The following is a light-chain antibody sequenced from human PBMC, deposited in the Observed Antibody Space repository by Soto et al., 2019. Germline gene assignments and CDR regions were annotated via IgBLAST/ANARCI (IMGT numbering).Light chain of an antibody. Sequence: DIPMTQSPFSLSASVGDRVTITCRASQSIISYLNWYQVTPGTAPKLLIYTASNLQSGVPSRFSGSGSGTDFTLTINSLQPEDFATYYCQQGYSVPWTFGQGTKVEIK. CDR2: TAS. CDR3: QQGYSVPWT. V-gene: IGKV1-39*01. CDR1: QSIISY. J-gene: IGKJ1*01.